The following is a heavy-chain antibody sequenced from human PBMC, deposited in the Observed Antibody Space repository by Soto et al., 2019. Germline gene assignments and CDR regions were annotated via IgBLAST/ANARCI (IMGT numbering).Heavy chain of an antibody. D-gene: IGHD2-8*01. CDR2: INAHSGGT. CDR3: ARGDSTDCSNGVCSFFYNHDMDV. Sequence: ASVKVSCKASGFPFTGYYIHWLRQAPGQGLEWMGWINAHSGGTEYAQKFQGRVTLTRDTSIATAYLTLTSLTSDDTALYYCARGDSTDCSNGVCSFFYNHDMDVWGQGTTVTVSS. J-gene: IGHJ6*02. CDR1: GFPFTGYY. V-gene: IGHV1-2*02.